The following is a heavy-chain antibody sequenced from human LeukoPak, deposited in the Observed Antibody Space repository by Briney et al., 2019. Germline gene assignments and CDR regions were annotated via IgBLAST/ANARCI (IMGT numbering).Heavy chain of an antibody. V-gene: IGHV1-18*04. CDR3: ARSSGYATPYDY. CDR1: GYTFTSYY. J-gene: IGHJ4*02. CDR2: ISAYNGNT. Sequence: ASVKVSCKASGYTFTSYYMHWVRQAPGQGLEWMGWISAYNGNTNYAQKLQGRVTMTTDTSTSTAYMELRSLRSDDTAVYYCARSSGYATPYDYWGQGTLVTVSS. D-gene: IGHD5-12*01.